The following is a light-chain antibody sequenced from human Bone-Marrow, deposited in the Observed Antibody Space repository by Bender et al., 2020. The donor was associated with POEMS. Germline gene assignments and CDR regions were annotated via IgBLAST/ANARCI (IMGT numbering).Light chain of an antibody. J-gene: IGLJ2*01. V-gene: IGLV2-8*01. Sequence: QSALTQPASVSGSPGQSITISCTGTRSDVGDNNYVSWYQQHPGKAPKLIIYEVRWRPSGVPHRFSGSKSGNTASLTVSGLQAEDEADYYSRAYEGRDDVVFGGGSKRTVL. CDR2: EVR. CDR3: RAYEGRDDVV. CDR1: RSDVGDNNY.